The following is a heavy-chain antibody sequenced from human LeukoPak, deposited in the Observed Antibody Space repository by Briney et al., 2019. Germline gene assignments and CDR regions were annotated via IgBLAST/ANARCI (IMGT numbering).Heavy chain of an antibody. CDR3: AKTPFSLIAAAGTDYYYYYMDV. V-gene: IGHV3-23*01. CDR2: ISGSGGST. Sequence: GGSLRHSCAASGFTFSSYAMSWVRQAPGKGLEWVSAISGSGGSTYYADSVKGRFTISRDNSKNTLYLQMNSLRAEDTAVYYCAKTPFSLIAAAGTDYYYYYMDVWGKGTTVTVSS. CDR1: GFTFSSYA. J-gene: IGHJ6*03. D-gene: IGHD6-13*01.